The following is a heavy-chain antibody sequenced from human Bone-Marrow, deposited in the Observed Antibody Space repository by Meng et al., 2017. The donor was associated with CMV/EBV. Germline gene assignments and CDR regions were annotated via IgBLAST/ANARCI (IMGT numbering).Heavy chain of an antibody. Sequence: GESLKISCAASGFTFSSYGMHWVRQAPGKGLEWVAFIRYDGSNKYYADSVKGRFTISRENSKNTLYLQMSSLRAEDTAVYYCARVSGAYCGADCYADFWGQGTLVTVSS. V-gene: IGHV3-30*02. J-gene: IGHJ4*02. CDR2: IRYDGSNK. CDR3: ARVSGAYCGADCYADF. D-gene: IGHD2-21*01. CDR1: GFTFSSYG.